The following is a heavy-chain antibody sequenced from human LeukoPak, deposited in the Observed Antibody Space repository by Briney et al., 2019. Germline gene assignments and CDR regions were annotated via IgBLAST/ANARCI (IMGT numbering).Heavy chain of an antibody. CDR2: IYYSGST. V-gene: IGHV4-39*01. Sequence: PSETLSLTCTVSGGSISSSSYYWGWIRQPPGKGLEWIGSIYYSGSTYYNPSLKSRVTISVDTSKNQFSLKLSSVTAADTAVYYCARGRGYSYGYRYTTNKYYFDYWGQGTLVTVSS. D-gene: IGHD5-18*01. CDR3: ARGRGYSYGYRYTTNKYYFDY. CDR1: GGSISSSSYY. J-gene: IGHJ4*02.